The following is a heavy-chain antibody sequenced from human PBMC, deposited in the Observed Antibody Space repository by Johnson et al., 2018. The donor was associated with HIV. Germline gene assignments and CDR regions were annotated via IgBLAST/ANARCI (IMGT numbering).Heavy chain of an antibody. CDR1: GFTFSYYS. V-gene: IGHV3-30*04. Sequence: QVHLVESGGGVVQPGTSLILSCAASGFTFSYYSMHWVRQAPGKGLEWVALTSYDESDKFYADSVKGRFIISRDNPRNTLYLQMNGLRAEDTAVYYCAKGTNGQSWAFDIWGQGTMVTVSS. CDR2: TSYDESDK. D-gene: IGHD2-8*01. CDR3: AKGTNGQSWAFDI. J-gene: IGHJ3*02.